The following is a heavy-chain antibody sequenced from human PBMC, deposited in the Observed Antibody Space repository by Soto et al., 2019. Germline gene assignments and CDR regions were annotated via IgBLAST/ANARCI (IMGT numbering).Heavy chain of an antibody. CDR2: IYSGGST. D-gene: IGHD3-16*01. Sequence: GESLKISCAASGFTVSSNYMSWVRQAPGKGLEWVSVIYSGGSTYYADSVKGRFTISRDNSKNTLYLQMNSLRAEDTAVYYCARALSRVGYAFDIWGQGTMVTVSS. CDR3: ARALSRVGYAFDI. J-gene: IGHJ3*02. V-gene: IGHV3-66*01. CDR1: GFTVSSNY.